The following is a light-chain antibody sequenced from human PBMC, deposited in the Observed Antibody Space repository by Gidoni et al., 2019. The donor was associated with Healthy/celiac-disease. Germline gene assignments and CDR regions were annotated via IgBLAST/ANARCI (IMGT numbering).Light chain of an antibody. CDR2: DAS. V-gene: IGKV3-11*01. CDR1: QSVSSY. CDR3: QQRSNWPQLT. Sequence: IVLTQPPATLSLSPGERATLSCRARQSVSSYLAWYQQKPGQAPRLLIYDASNRATGIPARCSGSRSGTDVTITISSLEPEDVAVYYCQQRSNWPQLTFGGGTKVEIK. J-gene: IGKJ4*01.